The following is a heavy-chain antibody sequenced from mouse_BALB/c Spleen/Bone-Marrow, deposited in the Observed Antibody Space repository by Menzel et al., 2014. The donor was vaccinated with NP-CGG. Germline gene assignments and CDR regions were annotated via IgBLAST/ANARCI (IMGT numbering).Heavy chain of an antibody. J-gene: IGHJ2*02. CDR1: GYTFTNYW. CDR3: ARGRTTVVSDY. Sequence: QVQLQQPGAEVVRPGASVKGSCKASGYTFTNYWMQWVKQRPGQGLEWIGEIEPSDSYTNYNQDFKGKATLTVDKSSSTAYMQLSSPTSEDSAVYYCARGRTTVVSDYWGQGTSLTVSS. D-gene: IGHD1-1*01. CDR2: IEPSDSYT. V-gene: IGHV1-69*02.